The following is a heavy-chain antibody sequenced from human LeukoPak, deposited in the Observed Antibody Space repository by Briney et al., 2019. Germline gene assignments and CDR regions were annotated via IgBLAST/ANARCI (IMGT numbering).Heavy chain of an antibody. CDR3: ARFRYSSSAFDY. V-gene: IGHV3-7*01. J-gene: IGHJ4*02. D-gene: IGHD6-6*01. CDR2: IKQDGSDK. Sequence: GGSLRLSCAASGFTFSTYWMTWVRQAPGKGLEWVANIKQDGSDKYYVDSVKGQFTISRDNAKNSLYLQMNSLRAEDTAVYYCARFRYSSSAFDYWGQGTLVTVSS. CDR1: GFTFSTYW.